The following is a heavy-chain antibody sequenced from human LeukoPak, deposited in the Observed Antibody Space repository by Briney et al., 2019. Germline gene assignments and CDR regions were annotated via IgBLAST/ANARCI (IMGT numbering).Heavy chain of an antibody. J-gene: IGHJ1*01. V-gene: IGHV3-23*01. Sequence: PGGSLRLSCAASGFTFSSYAMSWVRQAPGTGLDWVSTISASGDSTYYADSVKGRFTISRDNSKNTLYLQMNSLRAEDTAVYYCARDLPKISIFGAFQHWGQGALVIVSS. CDR3: ARDLPKISIFGAFQH. CDR2: ISASGDST. CDR1: GFTFSSYA. D-gene: IGHD3-3*01.